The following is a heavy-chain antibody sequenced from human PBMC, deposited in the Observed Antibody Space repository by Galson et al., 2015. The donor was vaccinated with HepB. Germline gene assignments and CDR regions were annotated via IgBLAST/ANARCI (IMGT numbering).Heavy chain of an antibody. V-gene: IGHV3-49*04. CDR3: ARHLAVAATYFDY. D-gene: IGHD6-19*01. Sequence: SLRLSCAGSGFTFVDYAMAWGRQAPGKGLEWVGFIRRKVHGGTTEDAASVRGRFTISRDDSKSIAYLQMNSLKTEDSAVYFCARHLAVAATYFDYWGQGTLVTVSS. CDR2: IRRKVHGGTT. J-gene: IGHJ4*02. CDR1: GFTFVDYA.